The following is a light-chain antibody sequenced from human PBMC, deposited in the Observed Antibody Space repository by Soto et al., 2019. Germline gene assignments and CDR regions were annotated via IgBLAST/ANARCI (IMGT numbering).Light chain of an antibody. Sequence: QSALTQPRSVSGSPGQSVTISCTGTSSDVGGYNYVSWYQQHPGKAPKLMIYDVSKRPSGVPDRFSGSKSGNTASLTISGLQAEDAADYYCCSYAGSDTLYVVFGGGTKLTVL. V-gene: IGLV2-11*01. J-gene: IGLJ2*01. CDR3: CSYAGSDTLYVV. CDR1: SSDVGGYNY. CDR2: DVS.